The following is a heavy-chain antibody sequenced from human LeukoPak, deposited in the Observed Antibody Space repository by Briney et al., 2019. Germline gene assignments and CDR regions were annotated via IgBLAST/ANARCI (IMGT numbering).Heavy chain of an antibody. D-gene: IGHD4/OR15-4a*01. CDR1: GGSISSSNW. J-gene: IGHJ5*02. CDR2: IYHSGST. CDR3: ARARANYGPRDNWFDP. V-gene: IGHV4-4*02. Sequence: SGTLSLTCAVSGGSISSSNWWSWVRQPPGKGLEWIGEIYHSGSTNYNPSLKSRVTISVDKSKNQFSLKLSPVTAADTAVYYCARARANYGPRDNWFDPWGQGTLVTVSS.